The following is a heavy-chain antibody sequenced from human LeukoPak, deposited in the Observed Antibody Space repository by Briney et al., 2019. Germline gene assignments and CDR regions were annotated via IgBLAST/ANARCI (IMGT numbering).Heavy chain of an antibody. CDR3: AKVNRILEWLSTFDY. D-gene: IGHD3-3*01. V-gene: IGHV3-23*01. Sequence: GGSLRLSCAASGFTFSSYAMSWVRQAPGKGLEWVSAISGSGGSTYYADSVKGRFTISRDNSKNTLYLQMNSLRAEDTAVYYCAKVNRILEWLSTFDYWGQGTLATVSS. CDR1: GFTFSSYA. CDR2: ISGSGGST. J-gene: IGHJ4*02.